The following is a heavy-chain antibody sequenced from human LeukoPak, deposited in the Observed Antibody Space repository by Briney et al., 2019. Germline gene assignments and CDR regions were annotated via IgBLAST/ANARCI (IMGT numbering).Heavy chain of an antibody. D-gene: IGHD2-2*01. CDR3: AISPVIVVVPAATYYYYYYMGV. CDR1: GGTFSSYA. J-gene: IGHJ6*03. CDR2: IIPIFGTA. Sequence: SVKVSCKASGGTFSSYAISWVRHAPGQGLEWMGGIIPIFGTANYAQKFQGRVTITTDESTSTAYMELSSLRSEDTAVYYCAISPVIVVVPAATYYYYYYMGVWGKGTTVTVSS. V-gene: IGHV1-69*05.